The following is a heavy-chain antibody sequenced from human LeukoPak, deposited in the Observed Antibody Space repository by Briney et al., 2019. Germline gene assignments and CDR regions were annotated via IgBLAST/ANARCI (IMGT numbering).Heavy chain of an antibody. CDR2: INPNSGGT. V-gene: IGHV1-2*02. CDR1: GYTFTGYY. CDR3: ARVGATVSPFFDY. Sequence: ASVKVSCKASGYTFTGYYMHWVGQAPGQGLEWMGWINPNSGGTNYAQKFQGRVTMTRDTSISTAYMELSRLRSDDTAVYYCARVGATVSPFFDYWGQGTLVTVSS. J-gene: IGHJ4*02. D-gene: IGHD4-11*01.